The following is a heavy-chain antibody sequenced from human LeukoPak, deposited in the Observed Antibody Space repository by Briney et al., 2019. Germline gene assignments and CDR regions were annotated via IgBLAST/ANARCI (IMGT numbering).Heavy chain of an antibody. J-gene: IGHJ4*02. Sequence: GESLKISCKGSGYSFTSYWIGWVRQMPGKGLEWMGSIYPGDSDDRYSPSFQGQVTISADKSTNIAYLQWSSLRASVTTIYYCARLRYSSTWYRFDYFDYWGQGTLVTVSS. D-gene: IGHD6-13*01. CDR1: GYSFTSYW. CDR2: IYPGDSDD. V-gene: IGHV5-51*01. CDR3: ARLRYSSTWYRFDYFDY.